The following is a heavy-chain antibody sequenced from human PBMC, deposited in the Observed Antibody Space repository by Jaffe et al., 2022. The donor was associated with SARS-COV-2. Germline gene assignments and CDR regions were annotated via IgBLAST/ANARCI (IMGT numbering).Heavy chain of an antibody. J-gene: IGHJ5*02. D-gene: IGHD5-18*01. Sequence: EVQLVESGGGLVKPGGSLRLSCAASGFTFSNAWMSWVRQAPGKGLEWVGRIKTKAVGGTTDYAAPVKGRFTISRDDSKNTLYLQMNSLKTEDTAFYYCSTYDGYSGTWGQGALVTVSS. CDR1: GFTFSNAW. CDR3: STYDGYSGT. V-gene: IGHV3-15*01. CDR2: IKTKAVGGTT.